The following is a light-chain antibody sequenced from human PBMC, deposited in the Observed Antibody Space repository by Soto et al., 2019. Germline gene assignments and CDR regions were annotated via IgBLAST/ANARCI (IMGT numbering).Light chain of an antibody. V-gene: IGKV1-39*01. CDR2: AAS. CDR3: QQSYSTPWT. CDR1: QSISSY. Sequence: DIHMTQSPSSLSASVGDRVTITCRASQSISSYLNWYQQKPGKAPKLLIYAASSLQSGVPSRFSGSGSGTDFTLTISSLQPEDFATYYCQQSYSTPWTSGQGTKVDIK. J-gene: IGKJ1*01.